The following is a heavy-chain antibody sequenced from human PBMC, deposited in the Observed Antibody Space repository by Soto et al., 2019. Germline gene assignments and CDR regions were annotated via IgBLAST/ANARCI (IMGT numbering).Heavy chain of an antibody. J-gene: IGHJ4*02. CDR3: ARADPAASVGY. Sequence: SETLSLTCTVSGGSMSSHYWTWLRQSPGKGLEWIGYISYSGSTYYNPSLKSRVSISADTSKNQFSLRMSSMIAADTAVYYCARADPAASVGYWGQGTLVTVSS. CDR1: GGSMSSHY. V-gene: IGHV4-59*11. D-gene: IGHD2-2*01. CDR2: ISYSGST.